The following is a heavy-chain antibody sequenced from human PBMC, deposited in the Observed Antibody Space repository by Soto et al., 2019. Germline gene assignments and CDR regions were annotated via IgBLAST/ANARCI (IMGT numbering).Heavy chain of an antibody. J-gene: IGHJ4*02. V-gene: IGHV3-23*01. CDR3: AKVLRGIVGATRQFDY. D-gene: IGHD1-26*01. Sequence: GGSLRLSCAASRFSFSDYAMSWVRQAPGKGLEWVSSISGSGASTYYADSVKGRVTISRDNSKDTLYLQMNSLRAEDTAVYYCAKVLRGIVGATRQFDYWGQGTLVTVSS. CDR2: ISGSGAST. CDR1: RFSFSDYA.